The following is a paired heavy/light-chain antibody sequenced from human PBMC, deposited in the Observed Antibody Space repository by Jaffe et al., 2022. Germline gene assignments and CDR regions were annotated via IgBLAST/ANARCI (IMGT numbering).Heavy chain of an antibody. CDR1: GFTFINYW. CDR2: IKQDGSEK. V-gene: IGHV3-7*01. D-gene: IGHD3-10*01. Sequence: EVQLVESGGGLVQPGGSVRLSCAASGFTFINYWMTWVRQAPGKGPQWVANIKQDGSEKYYVDSVKGRFTISRDNAKNSFYLQMNSLRAEDTGLYYCASGTGWYSNLWGRGTLVTVSS. J-gene: IGHJ2*01. CDR3: ASGTGWYSNL.
Light chain of an antibody. V-gene: IGKV4-1*01. Sequence: DIVMTQSPDSLAVSLGERATINCKSSQSVLHKSYNGNFLAWFQQKPGQPPKPLIYGASTRESGVPDRFSGSGSGTDFTLTISSLQAEDVAVYYCQQYLGAPLTFGGGTKVEIK. CDR2: GAS. J-gene: IGKJ4*01. CDR1: QSVLHKSYNGNF. CDR3: QQYLGAPLT.